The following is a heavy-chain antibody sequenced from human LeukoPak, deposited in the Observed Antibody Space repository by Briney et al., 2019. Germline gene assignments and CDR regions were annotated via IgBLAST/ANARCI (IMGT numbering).Heavy chain of an antibody. CDR3: ARAGYNWNFGWFDP. CDR1: GFTFSDYY. Sequence: GGSLRLSCAASGFTFSDYYMTWIRQAPGKGLEWVSYITSSGYYTNYGDSVKGRFTMSRDNAKKSLYLQMDSLRAEDTAVYYCARAGYNWNFGWFDPWGQGTLVTVSS. CDR2: ITSSGYYT. D-gene: IGHD1-7*01. V-gene: IGHV3-11*05. J-gene: IGHJ5*02.